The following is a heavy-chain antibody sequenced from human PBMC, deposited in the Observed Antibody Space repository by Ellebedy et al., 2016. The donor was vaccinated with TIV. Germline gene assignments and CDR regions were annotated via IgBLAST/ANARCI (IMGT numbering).Heavy chain of an antibody. V-gene: IGHV4-30-4*01. CDR1: GGSIGSGDYY. CDR2: IYYSGST. D-gene: IGHD2-15*01. CDR3: ARARGYCSGGSCYEVGLNWFDP. Sequence: SETLSLTCTVSGGSIGSGDYYWSWIRQPPGKGLEWIGYIYYSGSTYYNPSLKSRVTISVDTSKNQFSLKLSSVTAADTAVYYCARARGYCSGGSCYEVGLNWFDPWGRGTLVTVSS. J-gene: IGHJ5*02.